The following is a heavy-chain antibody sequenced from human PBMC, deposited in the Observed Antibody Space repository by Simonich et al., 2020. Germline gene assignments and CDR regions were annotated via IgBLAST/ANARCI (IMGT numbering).Heavy chain of an antibody. D-gene: IGHD6-19*01. CDR1: GFTFSSYA. CDR2: ISYDGSNK. CDR3: ARRGSGFDY. J-gene: IGHJ4*02. V-gene: IGHV3-30*07. Sequence: QVQLVESGGGVVQPGRSLRLSCAASGFTFSSYAMHWVRQAPGKGIGWVAVISYDGSNKYYADAVKGRFTNSRDNSKNTLYLQMNSLRAEDTAVYYCARRGSGFDYWGQGTLVTVSS.